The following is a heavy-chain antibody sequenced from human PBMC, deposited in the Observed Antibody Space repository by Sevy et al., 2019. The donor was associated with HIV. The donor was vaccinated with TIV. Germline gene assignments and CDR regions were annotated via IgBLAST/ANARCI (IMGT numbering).Heavy chain of an antibody. Sequence: GESLKISCAASGFTFSSYSMNWVRQAPGKGLEWVSSISSSSSYIYYADSVKGRFTISRDNAKNSLYLQMNSLRAEDTAVYYCARGFVVVPAASYYYYYMDVWGKGTTVTVSS. CDR3: ARGFVVVPAASYYYYYMDV. CDR1: GFTFSSYS. D-gene: IGHD2-2*01. CDR2: ISSSSSYI. J-gene: IGHJ6*03. V-gene: IGHV3-21*01.